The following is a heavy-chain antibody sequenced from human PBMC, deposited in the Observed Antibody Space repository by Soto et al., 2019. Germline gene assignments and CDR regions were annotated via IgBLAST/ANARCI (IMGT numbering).Heavy chain of an antibody. J-gene: IGHJ3*02. CDR2: ILYSGRT. V-gene: IGHV4-39*01. CDR3: VRSEYSAYDERPFDI. Sequence: QLQLQESGPGLVKPSETLSLTCTVSGASISTTSFYWGWIRQPQGQGLEWIGSILYSGRTYNNPSLKCRVTLSVDTSDSQFSLRLNSVTAADTAVYYCVRSEYSAYDERPFDIWAQGKMVAVSS. CDR1: GASISTTSFY. D-gene: IGHD5-12*01.